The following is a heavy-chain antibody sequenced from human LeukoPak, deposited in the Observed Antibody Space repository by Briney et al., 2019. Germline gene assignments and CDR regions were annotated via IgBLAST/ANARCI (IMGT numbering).Heavy chain of an antibody. Sequence: GGSLRLSCAASGFTFSSYWMSWVRQAPGKGLEWVANIKQDGSEKYYVDSVKGRFTISRDNAKNSLYLQMNSLRAEDTAVYYCAKDPDRVRYFDWLPFYYWGQGTLVTVSS. CDR2: IKQDGSEK. CDR3: AKDPDRVRYFDWLPFYY. J-gene: IGHJ4*02. CDR1: GFTFSSYW. V-gene: IGHV3-7*01. D-gene: IGHD3-9*01.